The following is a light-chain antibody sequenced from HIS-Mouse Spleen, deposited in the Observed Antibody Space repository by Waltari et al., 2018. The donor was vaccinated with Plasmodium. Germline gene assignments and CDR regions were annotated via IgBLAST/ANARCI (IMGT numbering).Light chain of an antibody. CDR2: GPS. Sequence: EIVMTQYAATLSVSPAGGATLYCRASQSVSSNLAWYQQKPGQAPRRLIYGPSTRATGIPARFSGSGSGTEFTLTISSMQSEDFAVYYCQQYNNWPPWTFGQGTKVEIK. V-gene: IGKV3-15*01. CDR3: QQYNNWPPWT. CDR1: QSVSSN. J-gene: IGKJ1*01.